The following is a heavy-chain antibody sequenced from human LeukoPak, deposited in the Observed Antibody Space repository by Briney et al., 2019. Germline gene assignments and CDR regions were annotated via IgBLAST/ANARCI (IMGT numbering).Heavy chain of an antibody. CDR3: ARDKPGIAAATFDY. J-gene: IGHJ4*02. Sequence: GGSLRLSCSASGVTISDYYMTWIRQAPGKGLEWVSYISSSGSTIYYADSVKGRFTISRDKKSLYLEMNSLRAEDTAVYYCARDKPGIAAATFDYWGPGTLATVSS. V-gene: IGHV3-11*01. D-gene: IGHD6-13*01. CDR1: GVTISDYY. CDR2: ISSSGSTI.